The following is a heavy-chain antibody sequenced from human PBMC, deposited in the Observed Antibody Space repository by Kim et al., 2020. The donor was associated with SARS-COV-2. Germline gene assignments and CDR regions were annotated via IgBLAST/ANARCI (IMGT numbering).Heavy chain of an antibody. CDR2: IKQDGSEK. Sequence: GGSLRLSCVISGFTFSTYWMTWVRQAPGKGLEWVAAIKQDGSEKYYVDSVKGRFTISRDNAENSVYLQMNSLRADDTAVYYCVRVASWSGYNWGQGTLVTVSS. D-gene: IGHD3-3*01. CDR1: GFTFSTYW. CDR3: VRVASWSGYN. V-gene: IGHV3-7*01. J-gene: IGHJ4*02.